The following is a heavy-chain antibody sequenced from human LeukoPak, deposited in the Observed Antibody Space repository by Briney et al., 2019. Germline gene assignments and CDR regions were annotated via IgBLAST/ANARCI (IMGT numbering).Heavy chain of an antibody. Sequence: SETLSLTCTVSGGSISSYYWSWIRQTPGKGLEWIGYIYYSGSTKYNPSLKSRVTISVDTSKNQFSLKLSSVTAADTAVYYCARYVQDTAMVTPLYYFDYWGQGTLVTVSS. J-gene: IGHJ4*02. D-gene: IGHD5-18*01. CDR3: ARYVQDTAMVTPLYYFDY. V-gene: IGHV4-59*08. CDR2: IYYSGST. CDR1: GGSISSYY.